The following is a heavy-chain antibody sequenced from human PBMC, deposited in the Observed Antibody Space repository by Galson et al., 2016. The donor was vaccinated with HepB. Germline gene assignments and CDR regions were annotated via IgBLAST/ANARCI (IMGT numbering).Heavy chain of an antibody. V-gene: IGHV3-23*01. Sequence: SLRLSCAASGFTFSSYAMSWVRQAPGKGLEWVSGISDSGSTSYHTDSVKGRFTISRDSSKNTLYLQMNSLRAEDTAVYYCAKVVGRFGSGGDAFDIWGQGTMVTVSS. D-gene: IGHD3-10*01. CDR2: ISDSGSTS. CDR3: AKVVGRFGSGGDAFDI. J-gene: IGHJ3*02. CDR1: GFTFSSYA.